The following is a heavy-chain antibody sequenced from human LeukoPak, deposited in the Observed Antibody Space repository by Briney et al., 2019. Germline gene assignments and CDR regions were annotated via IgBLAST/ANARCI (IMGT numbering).Heavy chain of an antibody. Sequence: ASVKVSCKASGYTFTSYGISWVRQAPGQGLEWMGWISAYNGNTNYAQKLQGRVTMTTDTSTSTAYMELRSLRSDDTAVYYCARYSVGDYYGSGTGRTYYYYYYYMDVRGKGTTVTISS. D-gene: IGHD3-10*01. CDR1: GYTFTSYG. CDR3: ARYSVGDYYGSGTGRTYYYYYYYMDV. CDR2: ISAYNGNT. J-gene: IGHJ6*03. V-gene: IGHV1-18*01.